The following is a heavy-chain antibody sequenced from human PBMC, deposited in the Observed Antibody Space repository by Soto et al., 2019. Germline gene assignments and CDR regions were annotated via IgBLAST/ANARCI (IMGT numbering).Heavy chain of an antibody. CDR2: LNTDNGKT. Sequence: QVQLVQSGAEVKKPGASVKVSCKASGYSITRYGISWVRQAPGQGLEWMGWLNTDNGKTYYAQKFQGRVTMTTDTSTSIAYMALRSLTSDDTALYYCARGMTIGGVLNGVDVWGQGTTVTVS. D-gene: IGHD3-16*01. J-gene: IGHJ6*02. V-gene: IGHV1-18*01. CDR1: GYSITRYG. CDR3: ARGMTIGGVLNGVDV.